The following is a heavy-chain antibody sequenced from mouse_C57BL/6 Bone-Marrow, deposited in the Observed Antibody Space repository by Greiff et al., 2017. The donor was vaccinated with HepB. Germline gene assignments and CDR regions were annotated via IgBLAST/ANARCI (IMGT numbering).Heavy chain of an antibody. Sequence: QVQLKQSGAELVRPGASVTLSCKASGYTFTDYEMHWVKQTPVHGLEWIGAIDPETGGTAYNQKFKGKAILTADKSSSTAYMELRSLTSEDSAVYYCTRGPLWLQTKDYAMDYWGQGTSVTVSS. CDR1: GYTFTDYE. D-gene: IGHD3-1*01. J-gene: IGHJ4*01. V-gene: IGHV1-15*01. CDR3: TRGPLWLQTKDYAMDY. CDR2: IDPETGGT.